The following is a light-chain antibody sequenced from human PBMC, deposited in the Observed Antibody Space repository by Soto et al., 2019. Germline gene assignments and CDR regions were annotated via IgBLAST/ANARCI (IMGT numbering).Light chain of an antibody. CDR1: SSDVGGYNF. J-gene: IGLJ1*01. V-gene: IGLV2-8*01. CDR3: SSYAGTNNRYV. CDR2: EVN. Sequence: QSVLTQPPSASGSPGQSVTISCTGTSSDVGGYNFVSWYQQHPGKAPKLIIYEVNKRPSGVPDRFSAYKSGNPASLTVSGLQAEEEADYYCSSYAGTNNRYVFGTGTKLTVL.